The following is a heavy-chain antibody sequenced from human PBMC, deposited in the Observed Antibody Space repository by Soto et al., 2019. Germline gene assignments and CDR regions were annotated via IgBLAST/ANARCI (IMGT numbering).Heavy chain of an antibody. J-gene: IGHJ5*01. CDR3: ARESSLLLTDSGKKIDP. Sequence: SETLSLTCTVSGGSVNSGHNYWNWIRQSPGKALEWIGYIYYSGSTNYNSSLKSRLSISIDTSRNQFTLKLTSVHAADMAVYYCARESSLLLTDSGKKIDPCGQGLLVTVSS. D-gene: IGHD3-10*01. V-gene: IGHV4-61*01. CDR2: IYYSGST. CDR1: GGSVNSGHNY.